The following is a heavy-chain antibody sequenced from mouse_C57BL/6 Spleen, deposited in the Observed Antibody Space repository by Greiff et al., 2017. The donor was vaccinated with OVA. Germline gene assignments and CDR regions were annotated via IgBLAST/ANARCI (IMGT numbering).Heavy chain of an antibody. D-gene: IGHD1-1*01. CDR3: ARRGSSYGYFDY. Sequence: EVQVVESGGDLVKPGGSLKLSCAASGFTFSSYGMSWVRQTPDKRLEWVATISSGGSYTYYPDSVKGRFTISRDNAKNTLYLQMSSLKSEDTAMYYCARRGSSYGYFDYWGQGTTLTVSS. CDR1: GFTFSSYG. CDR2: ISSGGSYT. J-gene: IGHJ2*01. V-gene: IGHV5-6*01.